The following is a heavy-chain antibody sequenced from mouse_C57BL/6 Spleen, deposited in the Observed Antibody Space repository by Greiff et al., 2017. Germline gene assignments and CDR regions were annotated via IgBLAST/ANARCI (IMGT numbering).Heavy chain of an antibody. D-gene: IGHD2-2*01. V-gene: IGHV3-6*01. CDR1: GYSITSGYY. Sequence: ESGPGLVKPSQSLSLTCSVTGYSITSGYYWNWIRQFPGNKLEWMGYISYDGSNNYNPSLKNRISITRDTSKNQFFLKLNSVTTEDTATYYCARDRLRPFAYWGQGTLVTVSA. CDR3: ARDRLRPFAY. CDR2: ISYDGSN. J-gene: IGHJ3*01.